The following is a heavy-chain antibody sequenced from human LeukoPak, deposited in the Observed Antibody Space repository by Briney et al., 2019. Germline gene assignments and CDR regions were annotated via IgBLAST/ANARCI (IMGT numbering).Heavy chain of an antibody. V-gene: IGHV3-23*01. CDR2: ISGSGGST. D-gene: IGHD3-3*01. Sequence: GGSLRLSCAASGFTFSSYAMSWVRQAPGKGLEWVSAISGSGGSTYYADSVKGRFTISRDNAKNSLYLQMNSLRAEDTAVYYCARVSVGGVVIIPPAPDYWGQGTLVTVSS. CDR3: ARVSVGGVVIIPPAPDY. J-gene: IGHJ4*02. CDR1: GFTFSSYA.